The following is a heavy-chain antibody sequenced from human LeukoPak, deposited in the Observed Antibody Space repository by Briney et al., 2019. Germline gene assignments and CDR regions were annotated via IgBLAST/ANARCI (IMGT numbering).Heavy chain of an antibody. CDR1: GGSFSGYY. CDR3: ARGVVTIFGVVTTFDY. J-gene: IGHJ4*02. Sequence: PSETLSLTCAVYGGSFSGYYWSWIRQPPGKGLEWIGEINHSGSTNYNPSLKSRVTISVDTSKNQFSLKLSSVTAADTAVYYCARGVVTIFGVVTTFDYWGQGTLVTASS. D-gene: IGHD3-3*01. V-gene: IGHV4-34*01. CDR2: INHSGST.